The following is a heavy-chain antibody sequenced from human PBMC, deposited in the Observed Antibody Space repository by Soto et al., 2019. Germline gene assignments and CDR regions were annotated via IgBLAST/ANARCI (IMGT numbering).Heavy chain of an antibody. D-gene: IGHD3-10*01. V-gene: IGHV4-59*08. CDR3: ARILMNYYRLDY. CDR2: IYYSGST. J-gene: IGHJ4*02. CDR1: GGSITNYY. Sequence: PSETLFLTCTVSGGSITNYYWSWIRQPPGKGLEWIGYIYYSGSTNYNPSLKSRVTISVDSSKSQVSLKLTSVTAADTAVYFCARILMNYYRLDYWGQGALVTVSS.